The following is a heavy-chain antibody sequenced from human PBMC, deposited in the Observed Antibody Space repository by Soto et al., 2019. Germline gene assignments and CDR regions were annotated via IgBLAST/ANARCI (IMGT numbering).Heavy chain of an antibody. Sequence: EVQLAEYGGGLVNPGGSLRLSCAASGFTFNTHSMNWVRQAPGKGLEWVSAISSGGNYIYYSDSVRGRFSISRDNAKNSVYLQMNSLRPEDTAVYYCAREEGSYLGGGAAIDVWGHGTMVTVSS. V-gene: IGHV3-21*01. CDR3: AREEGSYLGGGAAIDV. D-gene: IGHD1-26*01. CDR1: GFTFNTHS. J-gene: IGHJ3*01. CDR2: ISSGGNYI.